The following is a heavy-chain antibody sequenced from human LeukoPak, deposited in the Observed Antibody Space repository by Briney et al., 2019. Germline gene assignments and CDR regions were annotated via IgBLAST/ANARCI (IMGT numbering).Heavy chain of an antibody. V-gene: IGHV4-38-2*02. Sequence: SETLSLTCTVSGYSISSGYYWGWIRQPSGKGLEWIGSIYHSGSTYYNPSLKSRVTISVDTSKNQLSLKLSSVTAADTAVYYCARVGDYYDSSGSDRVDAFDIWGQGTMVTVSS. D-gene: IGHD3-22*01. CDR1: GYSISSGYY. CDR3: ARVGDYYDSSGSDRVDAFDI. CDR2: IYHSGST. J-gene: IGHJ3*02.